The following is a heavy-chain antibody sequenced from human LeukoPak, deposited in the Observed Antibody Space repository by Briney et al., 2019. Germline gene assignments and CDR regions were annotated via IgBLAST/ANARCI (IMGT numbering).Heavy chain of an antibody. CDR3: ARDAPRCSSTSCLEDYGMDV. D-gene: IGHD2-2*01. Sequence: PARSMRLSCAASGFTFSNYYMSWISQAPGKGMEWDSSISSSVRYTTYADSVKGRFTISRDNAKNSLYLQMDSLRAEDTAVYYCARDAPRCSSTSCLEDYGMDVWGQGTTVTVSS. CDR2: ISSSVRYT. CDR1: GFTFSNYY. V-gene: IGHV3-11*05. J-gene: IGHJ6*02.